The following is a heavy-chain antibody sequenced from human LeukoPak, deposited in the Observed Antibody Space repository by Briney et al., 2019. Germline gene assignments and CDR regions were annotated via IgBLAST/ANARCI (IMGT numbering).Heavy chain of an antibody. CDR3: ARHGDCSSTSCYDDYYGMDV. V-gene: IGHV5-51*01. Sequence: GESLKISCKGSGYSFSTYWIAWVRQMPGKGLEWMGIIYPGDSDTRYSPSFQGHVTISADKSISTAYLQWSSLKASDSAMYYCARHGDCSSTSCYDDYYGMDVWGQGTTVTVSS. CDR2: IYPGDSDT. CDR1: GYSFSTYW. D-gene: IGHD2-2*01. J-gene: IGHJ6*02.